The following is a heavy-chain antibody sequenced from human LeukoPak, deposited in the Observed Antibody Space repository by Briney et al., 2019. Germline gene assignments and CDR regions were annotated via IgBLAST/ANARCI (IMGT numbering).Heavy chain of an antibody. CDR2: IIPIFGTA. V-gene: IGHV1-69*01. CDR3: AGVKGNSEIQPFDY. J-gene: IGHJ4*02. Sequence: GSSVKVSCKASGDTFSSYAISWVRQAPGQGLEWMGGIIPIFGTANYAQKFQGRVTITADESTSTAYMELSSLRSEDTAVFYCAGVKGNSEIQPFDYWGQGTLVTVSS. CDR1: GDTFSSYA. D-gene: IGHD5-18*01.